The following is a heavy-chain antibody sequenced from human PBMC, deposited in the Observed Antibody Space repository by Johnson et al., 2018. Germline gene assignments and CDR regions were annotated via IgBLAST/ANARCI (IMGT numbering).Heavy chain of an antibody. CDR2: ISSSSDYI. CDR1: GFSFSSFN. CDR3: ARSPFHSSRFDY. J-gene: IGHJ4*02. D-gene: IGHD6-13*01. Sequence: VQLVQSGGGLVKPGGSLRLSCAASGFSFSSFNMNWVRQAPGKGLEWVSSISSSSDYIYYADSVKGRLAISRDNAKNSLYLQMNSARAEDTATYYCARSPFHSSRFDYWGQGTLVTVSS. V-gene: IGHV3-21*01.